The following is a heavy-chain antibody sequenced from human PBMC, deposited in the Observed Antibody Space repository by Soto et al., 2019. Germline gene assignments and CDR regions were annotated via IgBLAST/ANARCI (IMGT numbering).Heavy chain of an antibody. CDR3: ARTKGGAAVAFYFDY. D-gene: IGHD6-19*01. CDR1: GGTFSSYA. J-gene: IGHJ4*02. Sequence: QVQLVQSGAEVKKPGSSVKVSCKASGGTFSSYAISWVRQSHGQGLEWMGGIIPIFGTANYAQKFQGRVTITADESTSTAYMELSSLRSEDTAVYYCARTKGGAAVAFYFDYWGQGTLVTVSS. V-gene: IGHV1-69*01. CDR2: IIPIFGTA.